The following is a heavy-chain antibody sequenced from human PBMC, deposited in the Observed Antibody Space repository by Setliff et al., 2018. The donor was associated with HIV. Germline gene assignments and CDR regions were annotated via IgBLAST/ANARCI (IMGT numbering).Heavy chain of an antibody. D-gene: IGHD3-22*01. CDR2: INPNSGGT. Sequence: SVKVSCKASGYTFTGYYMHWVRQAPGQGLEWMGWINPNSGGTNYAQKFQGWVTMTRDTSISTAYMELSRLRSDDTAVYYCARGGLVDSSGYYYRSGGAFDIWGQGTMVTVSS. J-gene: IGHJ3*02. V-gene: IGHV1-2*04. CDR3: ARGGLVDSSGYYYRSGGAFDI. CDR1: GYTFTGYY.